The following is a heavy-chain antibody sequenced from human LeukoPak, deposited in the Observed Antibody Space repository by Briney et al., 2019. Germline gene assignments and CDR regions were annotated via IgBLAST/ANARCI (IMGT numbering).Heavy chain of an antibody. J-gene: IGHJ5*02. CDR3: ASREHTTYSSGWSYHLNWFDP. V-gene: IGHV4-39*01. D-gene: IGHD6-19*01. CDR1: GGSTSSSSYY. CDR2: IYYSGST. Sequence: SETLSLTCTVSGGSTSSSSYYWGWIRQPPGKGLEWIGSIYYSGSTYYNPSLKSRVTISVDTSKNQFSLKLSSVTAADTAVYYCASREHTTYSSGWSYHLNWFDPWGQGTLVTVSS.